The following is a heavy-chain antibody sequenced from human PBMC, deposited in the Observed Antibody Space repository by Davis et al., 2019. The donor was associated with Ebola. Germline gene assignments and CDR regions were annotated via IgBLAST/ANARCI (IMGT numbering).Heavy chain of an antibody. V-gene: IGHV1-18*04. CDR1: GYTFTSYY. D-gene: IGHD3-10*01. CDR2: ISAYNGNT. CDR3: AREKLWFGELLGDY. J-gene: IGHJ4*02. Sequence: AASVKVSCKASGYTFTSYYMHWVRQAPGQGLEWMGWISAYNGNTNYAQKLQGRVTMTTDTSTSTAYMELRSLRSDDTAVYYCAREKLWFGELLGDYWGQGTLVTVSS.